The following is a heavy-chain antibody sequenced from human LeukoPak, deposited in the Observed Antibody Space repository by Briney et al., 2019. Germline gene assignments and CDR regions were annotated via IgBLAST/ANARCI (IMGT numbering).Heavy chain of an antibody. J-gene: IGHJ4*02. V-gene: IGHV3-30*18. CDR2: ISYDGSNK. D-gene: IGHD5-18*01. CDR3: AKLVGRIQLWLPGSD. CDR1: GFTFTSYA. Sequence: GGSLRLSCAASGFTFTSYAMSWVRQAPGKGLEWVAVISYDGSNKYYADSVKGRFTISRDNSKNTLYLQMNSLRTEDTAVYYCAKLVGRIQLWLPGSDWGQGTLVTVSS.